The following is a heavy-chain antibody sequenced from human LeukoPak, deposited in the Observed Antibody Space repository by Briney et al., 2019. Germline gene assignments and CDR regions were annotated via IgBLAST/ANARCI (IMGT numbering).Heavy chain of an antibody. CDR1: GFTFSSYA. Sequence: PGGSLRLSCAASGFTFSSYAMSWVRQAPGKGLEWVSAISGSGGSTYYADSVKGRFTISRDNSKNTLYLQMNSLRAEDTAVYYCARGIPYQLLGAYFDYWGQGTLVTVSS. D-gene: IGHD2-2*01. V-gene: IGHV3-23*01. CDR3: ARGIPYQLLGAYFDY. CDR2: ISGSGGST. J-gene: IGHJ4*02.